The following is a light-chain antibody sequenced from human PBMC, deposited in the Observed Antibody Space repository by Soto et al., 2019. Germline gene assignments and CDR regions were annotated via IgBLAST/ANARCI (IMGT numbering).Light chain of an antibody. CDR1: QTVGSN. V-gene: IGKV3-15*01. Sequence: EVVLTQSPATLSVSPGDSATLSCRASQTVGSNLAWYQHKPGQAPRLLISGASTRATGVPATFSGSGSGTDFTLTISSLEPEDFAVYYCQQSYNWPPLAFGGGTKVDIK. J-gene: IGKJ4*01. CDR3: QQSYNWPPLA. CDR2: GAS.